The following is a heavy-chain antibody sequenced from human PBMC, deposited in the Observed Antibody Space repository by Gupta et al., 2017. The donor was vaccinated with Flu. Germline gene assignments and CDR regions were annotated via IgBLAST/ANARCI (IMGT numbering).Heavy chain of an antibody. Sequence: GDGVEWVSAICGSSGSRDYADSVKCRFTISSDNSKNALYLQMISMRDEETAVYYCEKENYNGNYAGDAFDIWGQGTMVTVSS. D-gene: IGHD1-7*01. J-gene: IGHJ3*02. CDR2: ICGSSGSR. CDR3: EKENYNGNYAGDAFDI. V-gene: IGHV3-23*01.